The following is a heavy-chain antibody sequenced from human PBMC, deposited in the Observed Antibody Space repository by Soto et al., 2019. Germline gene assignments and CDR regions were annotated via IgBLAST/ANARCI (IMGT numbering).Heavy chain of an antibody. J-gene: IGHJ4*02. CDR1: GYTFSSNY. D-gene: IGHD2-2*01. Sequence: QVQLVQSGAEVKKPGASVKVSCKASGYTFSSNYMHWVRQATGQGLEWMGIINPSGGSTVYAQKFQGRVTMTRDTSTSTVYMELSSLRSEDTAVYYCARDRVEVPSDRYYFDYWGQGTLVTVSS. V-gene: IGHV1-46*01. CDR2: INPSGGST. CDR3: ARDRVEVPSDRYYFDY.